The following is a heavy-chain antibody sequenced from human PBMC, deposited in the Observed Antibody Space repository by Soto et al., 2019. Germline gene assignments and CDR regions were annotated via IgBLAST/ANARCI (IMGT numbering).Heavy chain of an antibody. CDR2: ISGSGGST. J-gene: IGHJ6*02. CDR1: GFTFSSYA. Sequence: GGSLRLSCAASGFTFSSYAMSWVRQAPGKGLEWVSAISGSGGSTYYADSVKGRFTISRDNSKNTLYLQMNSPRAEDTAVYYCAKARDYDFWSGYPGYYGMDVWGQGTTVTVS. V-gene: IGHV3-23*01. CDR3: AKARDYDFWSGYPGYYGMDV. D-gene: IGHD3-3*01.